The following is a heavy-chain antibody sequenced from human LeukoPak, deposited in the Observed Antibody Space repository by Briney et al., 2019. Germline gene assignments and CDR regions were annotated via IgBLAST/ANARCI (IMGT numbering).Heavy chain of an antibody. CDR2: ISYDGSNK. D-gene: IGHD3-9*01. CDR3: ARRVDYDILTGYYWAEYFQH. CDR1: GFTFSSHA. V-gene: IGHV3-30-3*01. J-gene: IGHJ1*01. Sequence: GGSLRLSCAASGFTFSSHAMHWVRQAPGKGLEWVAVISYDGSNKYYADSVKGRFTISRDNSKNTLYLQMNSLRAEDTAVYYCARRVDYDILTGYYWAEYFQHWGQGTLVTVSS.